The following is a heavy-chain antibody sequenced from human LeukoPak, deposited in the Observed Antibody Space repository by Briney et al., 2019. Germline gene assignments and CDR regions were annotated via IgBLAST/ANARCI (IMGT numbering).Heavy chain of an antibody. CDR3: AKVLGYQLLFYYYGMDV. D-gene: IGHD2-2*01. Sequence: GGSLRLSCAASGFTFSSYAMSWVRQAPGKGLEWVSAISGSGGSTYYAGSVKGRFTISRDNSKNTLYLQMNSLRAEDTAVYYCAKVLGYQLLFYYYGMDVWGKGTTVTVSS. CDR2: ISGSGGST. V-gene: IGHV3-23*01. J-gene: IGHJ6*04. CDR1: GFTFSSYA.